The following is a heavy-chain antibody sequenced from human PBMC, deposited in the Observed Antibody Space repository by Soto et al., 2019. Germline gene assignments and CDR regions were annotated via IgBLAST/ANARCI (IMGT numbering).Heavy chain of an antibody. CDR3: AHIRDYNHYGGFDL. Sequence: KPSETLSLTCTVSGDSSGTSPYYWAWLRQTPGRGLEWIGSVYYSGTTDRNPSLKRRATLSVDTSKNQFSLRLSSVTAADTGVYYCAHIRDYNHYGGFDLWGQGSLVTVSS. V-gene: IGHV4-39*01. CDR1: GDSSGTSPYY. J-gene: IGHJ5*02. D-gene: IGHD4-4*01. CDR2: VYYSGTT.